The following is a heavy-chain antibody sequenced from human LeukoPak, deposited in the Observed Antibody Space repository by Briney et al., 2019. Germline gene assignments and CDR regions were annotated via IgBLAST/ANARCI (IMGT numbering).Heavy chain of an antibody. J-gene: IGHJ4*02. CDR1: GGSLSTFY. CDR2: IYYGGTT. D-gene: IGHD1-26*01. CDR3: ARENSRRLDS. V-gene: IGHV4-59*01. Sequence: PSETLSLTCSVSGGSLSTFYWSWIRQAPGKGLEWIGYIYYGGTTNYNPSLKMRVTISAHTSKNQFSLRLTSVTAADTAVYYCARENSRRLDSWGQGALVTVSS.